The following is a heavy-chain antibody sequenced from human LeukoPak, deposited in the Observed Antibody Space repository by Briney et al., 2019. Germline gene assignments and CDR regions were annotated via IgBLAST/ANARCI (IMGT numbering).Heavy chain of an antibody. Sequence: GGSLRLSCAVSGFSFSSYAMSWVRQAPGKGLEWVSAISGSGGSTYYADSVKGRFTISRGNSKNTLYQKANNQRAEHTAVYPCAKAATTVVLYYFDYWGRGTLVTVSS. CDR1: GFSFSSYA. J-gene: IGHJ4*02. D-gene: IGHD4-17*01. CDR2: ISGSGGST. CDR3: AKAATTVVLYYFDY. V-gene: IGHV3-23*01.